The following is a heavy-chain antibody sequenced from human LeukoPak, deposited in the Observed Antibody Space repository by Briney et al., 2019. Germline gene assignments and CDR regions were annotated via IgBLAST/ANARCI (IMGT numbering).Heavy chain of an antibody. CDR1: GGSISSGSYY. D-gene: IGHD3-10*01. Sequence: SETLSLTCTVSGGSISSGSYYWSWIRQPAGKGLEWIGRIYTSGSTNYNPSLKSRVTMSVDTSKNQFSLKLSSVTAADTAVYYCARDPYYGSGSGDAFDIWGQGTMVTVSS. CDR3: ARDPYYGSGSGDAFDI. J-gene: IGHJ3*02. V-gene: IGHV4-61*02. CDR2: IYTSGST.